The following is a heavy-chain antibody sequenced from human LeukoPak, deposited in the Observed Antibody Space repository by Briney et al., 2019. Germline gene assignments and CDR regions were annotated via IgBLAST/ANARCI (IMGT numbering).Heavy chain of an antibody. D-gene: IGHD1-1*01. J-gene: IGHJ4*02. Sequence: GGSLRLSCAASGFTFSDYSMNWVRQAPGKGLEWISYIGIDSGNTNYADSVKGRFTISGDKAKNSLYLQMSSLRVEDTAVYYCAREYKDAFDNRGQGTLGTGSS. CDR1: GFTFSDYS. CDR2: IGIDSGNT. V-gene: IGHV3-48*01. CDR3: AREYKDAFDN.